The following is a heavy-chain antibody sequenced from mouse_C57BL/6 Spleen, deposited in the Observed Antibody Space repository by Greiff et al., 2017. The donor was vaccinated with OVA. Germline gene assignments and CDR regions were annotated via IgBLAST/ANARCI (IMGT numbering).Heavy chain of an antibody. D-gene: IGHD4-1*01. CDR2: IDPSDSYT. CDR1: GYTFTSYW. Sequence: QVQLQPPGAELVMPGASVKLSCKASGYTFTSYWMHWVKQRPGQGLAWLGEIDPSDSYTNYHQKFKGKSTLTVDKSYSTAYVQLSSLTSEDSAAYYCSRAGTGSGMDYWGQGTSVTVSS. J-gene: IGHJ4*01. V-gene: IGHV1-69*01. CDR3: SRAGTGSGMDY.